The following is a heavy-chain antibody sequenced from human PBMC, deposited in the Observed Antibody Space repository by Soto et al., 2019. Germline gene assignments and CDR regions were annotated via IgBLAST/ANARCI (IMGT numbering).Heavy chain of an antibody. CDR1: GFTFSNYA. J-gene: IGHJ3*01. V-gene: IGHV3-23*01. Sequence: GGSLRLSCAASGFTFSNYAMTWVRQAPGMGLEWVSSITGSGGSTYYADSVKGRFTISRDNSKNTLYLQVNSLRAEDAAVYYCAKDRTTMYDAFDVWGQGTMVT. CDR3: AKDRTTMYDAFDV. CDR2: ITGSGGST.